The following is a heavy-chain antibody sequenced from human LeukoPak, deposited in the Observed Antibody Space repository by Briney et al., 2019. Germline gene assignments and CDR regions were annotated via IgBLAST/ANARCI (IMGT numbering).Heavy chain of an antibody. Sequence: GGSLRLSCAASGFTFSDFGMHWVRQAPGKGLEWVAFIWYDGSKKYYADSVKGRFTISRDDSKNTLYLQMNSLRAEDTAVYYCAKGGYYLDPWGQGTLVTVSS. J-gene: IGHJ5*02. CDR2: IWYDGSKK. V-gene: IGHV3-30*02. CDR3: AKGGYYLDP. D-gene: IGHD3-10*01. CDR1: GFTFSDFG.